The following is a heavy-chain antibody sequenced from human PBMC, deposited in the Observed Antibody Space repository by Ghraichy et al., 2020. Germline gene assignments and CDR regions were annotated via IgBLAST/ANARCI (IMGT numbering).Heavy chain of an antibody. J-gene: IGHJ6*02. D-gene: IGHD6-19*01. CDR1: GFTFTSFDSEW. Sequence: GGSLRLSCAASGFTFTSFDSEWMSWARQAPGKGLEWVANIKEDGTEKNYVDSVKGRFTISRDNAKSTLFLEMTSLRPEDSAVYFCARTTVVAGFRTNYNYGMDVWGRGTTVTVS. V-gene: IGHV3-7*03. CDR2: IKEDGTEK. CDR3: ARTTVVAGFRTNYNYGMDV.